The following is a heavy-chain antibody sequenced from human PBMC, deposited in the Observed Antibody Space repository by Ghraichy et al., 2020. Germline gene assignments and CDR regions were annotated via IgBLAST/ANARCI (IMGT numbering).Heavy chain of an antibody. CDR2: INHSGST. CDR3: ARAAYYYGSGSYPS. D-gene: IGHD3-10*01. J-gene: IGHJ4*02. V-gene: IGHV4-34*01. Sequence: ETLSLTCAVYGGSFSGYYWSWIRQPPGKGLEWVGEINHSGSTNYNPSLKSRVTISVATSKNQFSLNLSSVTAADTAVYYCARAAYYYGSGSYPSWGQGTLVTVSS. CDR1: GGSFSGYY.